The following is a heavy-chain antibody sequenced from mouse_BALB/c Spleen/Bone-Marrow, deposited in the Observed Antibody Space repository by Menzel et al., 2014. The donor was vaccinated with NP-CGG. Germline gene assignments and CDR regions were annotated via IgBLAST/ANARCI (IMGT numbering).Heavy chain of an antibody. J-gene: IGHJ3*01. Sequence: EVQLVESGAELVKPGASVKLSCTASGFNIKDTYMHWVKQRPEQGLEWIGRIDPANGNTKYDPKFQGKATITADTSSNTTFLQLSSLTSEDTSVYYWARRGDGDSAWFSYWGQGTLVTVSA. CDR1: GFNIKDTY. V-gene: IGHV14-3*02. CDR2: IDPANGNT. D-gene: IGHD2-13*01. CDR3: ARRGDGDSAWFSY.